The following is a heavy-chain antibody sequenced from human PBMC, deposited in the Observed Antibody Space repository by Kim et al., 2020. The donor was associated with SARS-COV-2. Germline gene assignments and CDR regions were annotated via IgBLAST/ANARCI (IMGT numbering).Heavy chain of an antibody. D-gene: IGHD3-10*01. Sequence: NYNPSLKSRVTISVDKSKNQFSLKLSSVTAADTAVYYCRAGEGATYGMDVWGQGTTVTVSS. V-gene: IGHV4-4*02. CDR3: RAGEGATYGMDV. J-gene: IGHJ6*02.